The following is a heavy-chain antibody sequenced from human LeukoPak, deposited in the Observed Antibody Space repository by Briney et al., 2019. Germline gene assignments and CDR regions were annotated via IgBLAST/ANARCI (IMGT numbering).Heavy chain of an antibody. V-gene: IGHV3-23*01. CDR3: ARDYYDSSGWYFDY. CDR1: GFTLRSYS. J-gene: IGHJ4*02. CDR2: ISGSGGST. Sequence: PGGSLRLSCAASGFTLRSYSMNWVRQAPGKGLEWVSAISGSGGSTYYADSVKGRFTISRDNSKNTLYLQMNSLRAEDTAVYYCARDYYDSSGWYFDYWGQGTLVTVSS. D-gene: IGHD3-22*01.